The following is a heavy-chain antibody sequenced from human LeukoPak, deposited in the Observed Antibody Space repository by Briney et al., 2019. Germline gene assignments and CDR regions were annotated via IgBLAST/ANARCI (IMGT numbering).Heavy chain of an antibody. CDR1: GFTFSNYW. CDR3: ARDRGYDSSVSDY. D-gene: IGHD3-22*01. CDR2: IKQDGSAK. V-gene: IGHV3-7*01. J-gene: IGHJ4*02. Sequence: GGSLRLSCAASGFTFSNYWMNWVRQAPGKGLEWVANIKQDGSAKYYVDSVKGRLTISRDNAKSLLYLQMNSLRAEDTAVYYCARDRGYDSSVSDYWGQGTLVTVSS.